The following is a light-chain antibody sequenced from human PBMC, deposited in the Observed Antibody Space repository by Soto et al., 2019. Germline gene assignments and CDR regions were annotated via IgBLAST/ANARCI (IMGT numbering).Light chain of an antibody. V-gene: IGKV2-30*01. J-gene: IGKJ3*01. CDR3: MQGRHWPPYT. CDR2: KVS. CDR1: QSLVYSDGNTY. Sequence: DVVMTQPPLSLPVTLGQPASISCRSSQSLVYSDGNTYLNWFQQRPAQSPRRLIYKVSNRDSGVPDRFSGSGSGTDFTLKISRVEAEDVRLYYCMQGRHWPPYTFGPGTKVDIK.